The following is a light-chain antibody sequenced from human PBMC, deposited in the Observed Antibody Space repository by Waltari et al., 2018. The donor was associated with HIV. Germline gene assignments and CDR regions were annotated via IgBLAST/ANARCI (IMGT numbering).Light chain of an antibody. CDR3: LSYTITNTLV. CDR2: AVT. V-gene: IGLV2-14*01. J-gene: IGLJ3*02. Sequence: QSALTQPASVSGSPGQSITISCTGTSSDIGGAYAVSWYQQLPGKAPKLMIYAVTYRPSGVSNRFSGSKSGNTASLTISGLQGEDEADYYCLSYTITNTLVFGGGTKLTVL. CDR1: SSDIGGAYA.